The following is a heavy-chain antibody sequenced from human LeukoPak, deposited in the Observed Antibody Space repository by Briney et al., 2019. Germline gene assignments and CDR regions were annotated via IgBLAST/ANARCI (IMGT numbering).Heavy chain of an antibody. Sequence: GASVKVSCKASGYTFTSYGISWVRQAPGQGLEWMGWISAYNGNTNYAQKLQGRVTMTTDTSTSTAYMELRSLRSDDTAVYYCARAPSGYYDSSGHSPAFYWGQGTLVTVSS. D-gene: IGHD3-22*01. CDR1: GYTFTSYG. V-gene: IGHV1-18*01. CDR3: ARAPSGYYDSSGHSPAFY. J-gene: IGHJ4*02. CDR2: ISAYNGNT.